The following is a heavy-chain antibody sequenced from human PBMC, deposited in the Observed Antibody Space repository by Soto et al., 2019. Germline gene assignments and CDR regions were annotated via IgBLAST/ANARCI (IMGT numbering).Heavy chain of an antibody. D-gene: IGHD2-15*01. CDR2: IKQDGSEK. V-gene: IGHV3-7*01. CDR1: GFTFETSW. Sequence: EVQLVESGGGLVQPGGSLRLSCAASGFTFETSWMTWVRQAPGKGLERVANIKQDGSEKYYVDSVKGRFTISRDNAKNSLYLQMNSLRVEDTAVYFCVRERISSWGQRTLVTVSS. CDR3: VRERISS. J-gene: IGHJ4*02.